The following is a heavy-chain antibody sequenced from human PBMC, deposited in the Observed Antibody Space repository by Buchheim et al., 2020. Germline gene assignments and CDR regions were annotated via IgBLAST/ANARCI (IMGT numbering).Heavy chain of an antibody. V-gene: IGHV3-7*01. J-gene: IGHJ4*02. Sequence: EVQLVESGGGLVQPGGSLRLSCAAFGFTFSSYWMSWVRQTPGKGLEWGANINQDGSEKYYVDSVKGRFTISRDNDQNSLYLQMNSLRAEDTAVYYCARTSTWTGTTFVFESWGQGTL. CDR3: ARTSTWTGTTFVFES. D-gene: IGHD1-1*01. CDR2: INQDGSEK. CDR1: GFTFSSYW.